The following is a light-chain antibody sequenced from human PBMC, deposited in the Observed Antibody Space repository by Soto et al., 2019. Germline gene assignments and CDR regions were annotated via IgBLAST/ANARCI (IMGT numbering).Light chain of an antibody. CDR2: MND. CDR1: SSNIGINY. Sequence: QSVLTQPPSASGTPGQRVTISCSGSSSNIGINYVYWYQQNAGTAPKLLIHMNDRRPSGVPDRFSASKSDTSASLAISGLRPEDEADYYCSSSDNRVSGLLFGGGTKVTVL. V-gene: IGLV1-47*01. J-gene: IGLJ3*02. CDR3: SSSDNRVSGLL.